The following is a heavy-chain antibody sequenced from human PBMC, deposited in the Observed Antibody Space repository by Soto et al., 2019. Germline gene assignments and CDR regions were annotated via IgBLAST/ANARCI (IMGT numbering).Heavy chain of an antibody. J-gene: IGHJ4*02. V-gene: IGHV3-48*02. CDR2: ISSSSSTI. CDR1: ELTFSSYS. CDR3: ARSTEFLEWLSTPYYFDY. D-gene: IGHD3-3*01. Sequence: PGGSLRLSCAASELTFSSYSMNRVRQAPGKGLEWVSYISSSSSTIYYADSVKGRFTISRDNAKNSLYLQMNSLRDEDTAVYYCARSTEFLEWLSTPYYFDYWGQGTLVTVSS.